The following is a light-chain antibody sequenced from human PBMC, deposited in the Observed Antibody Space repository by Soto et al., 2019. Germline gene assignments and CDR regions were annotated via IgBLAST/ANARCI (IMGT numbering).Light chain of an antibody. V-gene: IGLV1-40*01. J-gene: IGLJ1*01. CDR1: SSNIGSTYD. Sequence: GQRVTISCTGSSSNIGSTYDVQWYQQLPGTAPKLLIHGNTDRPSGVPDRFSGSKSGTSASLAITGLQADDEADYYCQSYDDSLSVHYVFGTGTKVTVL. CDR3: QSYDDSLSVHYV. CDR2: GNT.